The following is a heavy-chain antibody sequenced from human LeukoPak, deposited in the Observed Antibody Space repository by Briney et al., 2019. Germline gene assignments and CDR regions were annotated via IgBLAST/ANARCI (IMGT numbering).Heavy chain of an antibody. CDR3: ASFVEVFMDDYGENDFDY. CDR2: ITSSGTYI. CDR1: GFTFNNYN. J-gene: IGHJ4*02. V-gene: IGHV3-21*01. Sequence: GGSLRLSCATSGFTFNNYNMNWVRQAPGRALEWVSSITSSGTYIFYADSVKGRFTIPRDNAKNTLYLQMNSLRAEDTAVYYCASFVEVFMDDYGENDFDYWGQGTLVTVSS. D-gene: IGHD4-17*01.